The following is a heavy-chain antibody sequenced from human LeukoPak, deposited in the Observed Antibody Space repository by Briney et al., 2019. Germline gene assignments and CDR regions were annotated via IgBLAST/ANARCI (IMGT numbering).Heavy chain of an antibody. V-gene: IGHV3-23*01. CDR3: ARELGYCTNGVCYAYGMDV. CDR1: GFTFSSYA. D-gene: IGHD2-8*01. Sequence: PGGSLRLSCAASGFTFSSYAMSWVRQAPGKGLEWVSSIGGTSGSTYYADSVKGRFTISRDNSKNTLYLQMNSLRAEDTAVYYCARELGYCTNGVCYAYGMDVWGQGTTVTVSS. J-gene: IGHJ6*02. CDR2: IGGTSGST.